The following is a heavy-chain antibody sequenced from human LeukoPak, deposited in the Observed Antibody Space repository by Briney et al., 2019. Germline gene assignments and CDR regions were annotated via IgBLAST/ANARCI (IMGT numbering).Heavy chain of an antibody. Sequence: GGSLRLSCAASGFTFSSYAMHWGRQAPGKGLEYVSAISSNGGSTYYANSVKGRFTISRDNSKNTLYLQMGSLRAEDMAVYYCARRFIGYYYYYMDVWGKGTTVTVSS. J-gene: IGHJ6*03. CDR2: ISSNGGST. CDR1: GFTFSSYA. D-gene: IGHD3-10*01. CDR3: ARRFIGYYYYYMDV. V-gene: IGHV3-64*01.